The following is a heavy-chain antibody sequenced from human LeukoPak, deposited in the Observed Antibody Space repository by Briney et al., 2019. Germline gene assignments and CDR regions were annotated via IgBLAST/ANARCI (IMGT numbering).Heavy chain of an antibody. J-gene: IGHJ4*02. Sequence: ASVKVSCKASGYTFTSYYMHWVRQAPGQGLEWMGIINPSGGSTSYAQKFQGRVTMTRDMSTSTVYMELSSLRSEDMAVYYCARDDSAWGFDYWGQGTLVTVSS. D-gene: IGHD7-27*01. CDR3: ARDDSAWGFDY. V-gene: IGHV1-46*01. CDR1: GYTFTSYY. CDR2: INPSGGST.